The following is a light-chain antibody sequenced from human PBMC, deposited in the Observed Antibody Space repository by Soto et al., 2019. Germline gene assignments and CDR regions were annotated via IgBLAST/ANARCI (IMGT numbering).Light chain of an antibody. CDR2: MAS. Sequence: DIQMTQSPSTLSASVGDRVTITCRASQSISSSLAWYQQKPGKAPKLLIYMASSLESGVPSRFSGSGSGTEFTLTITSLQPDDFATYYCQQCNSYSRTFGQGAKVDIK. CDR3: QQCNSYSRT. V-gene: IGKV1-5*03. CDR1: QSISSS. J-gene: IGKJ1*01.